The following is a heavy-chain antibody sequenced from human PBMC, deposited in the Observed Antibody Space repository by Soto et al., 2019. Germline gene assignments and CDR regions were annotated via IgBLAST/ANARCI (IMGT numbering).Heavy chain of an antibody. CDR1: GFTFTNYW. D-gene: IGHD3-22*01. CDR2: IYPGDSKT. CDR3: ASPHNYYDRSGYYYSGS. Sequence: SLQLCCQGSGFTFTNYWITWGRQKPGKGLEWMGIIYPGDSKTRYSPSFQGQVTISADKSISTAFLHWSSLKASDTAMYYCASPHNYYDRSGYYYSGSWGQGTTVTVSS. J-gene: IGHJ4*02. V-gene: IGHV5-51*01.